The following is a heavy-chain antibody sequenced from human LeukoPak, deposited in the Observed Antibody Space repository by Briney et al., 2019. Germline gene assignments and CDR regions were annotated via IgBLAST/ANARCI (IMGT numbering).Heavy chain of an antibody. V-gene: IGHV4-59*01. D-gene: IGHD6-19*01. Sequence: PSETLSHTCTVSGGSISSFYYTWIRQPPGKGLEWIGYIDSSGITNYNSSLNSRVTISLDTSQNQFSLKLNSVTAADTAVYYCATVASGWYSDYWGQGALVTVAS. CDR3: ATVASGWYSDY. J-gene: IGHJ4*02. CDR2: IDSSGIT. CDR1: GGSISSFY.